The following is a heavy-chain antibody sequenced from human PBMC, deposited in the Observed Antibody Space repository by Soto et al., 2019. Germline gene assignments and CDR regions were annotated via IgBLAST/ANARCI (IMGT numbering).Heavy chain of an antibody. CDR3: ARDRSPAYYYHYGMDV. V-gene: IGHV3-48*02. J-gene: IGHJ6*02. D-gene: IGHD1-26*01. CDR2: ISSGSSTI. CDR1: GFTFSNYI. Sequence: PVGSLRLSCAASGFTFSNYIMNWVRQSPGKGLEWISYISSGSSTIPYADSVRGRFTISRDNAKNLLYLQINSLRDEDTAIYYCARDRSPAYYYHYGMDVWGQGTTVTVSS.